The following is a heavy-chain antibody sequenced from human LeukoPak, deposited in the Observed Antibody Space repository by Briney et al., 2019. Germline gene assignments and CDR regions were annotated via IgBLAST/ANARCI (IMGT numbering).Heavy chain of an antibody. V-gene: IGHV3-48*04. J-gene: IGHJ6*04. D-gene: IGHD2-15*01. Sequence: GGSLRLSCAASGFTFSSYSMNWVRQAPGKGLEWVSYISSSSSTIYYADSVKGRFTISRDNAKNSLYLQMNSLRAEDTAVYYCARRNVVVDVWGKGTTVTVSS. CDR1: GFTFSSYS. CDR2: ISSSSSTI. CDR3: ARRNVVVDV.